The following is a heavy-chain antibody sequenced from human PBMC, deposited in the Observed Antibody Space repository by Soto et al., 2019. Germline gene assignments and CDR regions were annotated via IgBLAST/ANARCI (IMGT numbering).Heavy chain of an antibody. CDR1: GFTFSSYG. V-gene: IGHV3-33*01. Sequence: LRLSCAASGFTFSSYGMHWVRQAPGKGLEWVAVIWYDGSNKYYADSVKGRFTISRDNSKNTLYLQMNSLRAEDTAVYYCARDKMTTVTKAYYYGMDVWGQGTTVTVSS. CDR2: IWYDGSNK. J-gene: IGHJ6*02. CDR3: ARDKMTTVTKAYYYGMDV. D-gene: IGHD4-17*01.